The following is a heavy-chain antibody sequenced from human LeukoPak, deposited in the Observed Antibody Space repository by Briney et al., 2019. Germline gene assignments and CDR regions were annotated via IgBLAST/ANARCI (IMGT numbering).Heavy chain of an antibody. CDR1: GFTFSSYA. CDR3: ARIEELLRFLELGDYGMDV. CDR2: VSGSAGST. Sequence: GGSLRLSCAVSGFTFSSYAMTWVRQAPGKGLEWVSTVSGSAGSTYYADSVKGRFTISRDNSKNTLYLQMNSLRAEDTAVYYCARIEELLRFLELGDYGMDVWGQGTTVTVSS. V-gene: IGHV3-23*01. J-gene: IGHJ6*02. D-gene: IGHD3-3*01.